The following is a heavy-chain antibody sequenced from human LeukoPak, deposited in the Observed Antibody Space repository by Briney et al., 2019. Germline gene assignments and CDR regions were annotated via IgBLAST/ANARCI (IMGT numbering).Heavy chain of an antibody. J-gene: IGHJ4*02. V-gene: IGHV4-39*01. Sequence: KPSETLSLTCTVSGGSISSSSYYWGWIRQPPGKGLEWIGSIYYSGSTYYNPSLKSRVTISVDTSKNQFSLKLSSVTAADTAVYYCARIALARAAGTRNLDYWGQGTLVTVSS. CDR1: GGSISSSSYY. CDR3: ARIALARAAGTRNLDY. D-gene: IGHD6-13*01. CDR2: IYYSGST.